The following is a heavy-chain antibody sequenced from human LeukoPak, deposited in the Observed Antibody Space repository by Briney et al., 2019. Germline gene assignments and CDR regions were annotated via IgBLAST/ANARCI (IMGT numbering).Heavy chain of an antibody. CDR3: ARDYYGDYYFDY. J-gene: IGHJ4*02. CDR1: GFTFSSYA. V-gene: IGHV3-48*01. Sequence: GGSLRLSCAASGFTFSSYAMHWVRQAPGKGLEWVSYISSSGSTIYYADSVKGRFTISRDNAKNSLYLQMNSLRAEDTAVYYCARDYYGDYYFDYWGQGTLVTVSS. D-gene: IGHD4-17*01. CDR2: ISSSGSTI.